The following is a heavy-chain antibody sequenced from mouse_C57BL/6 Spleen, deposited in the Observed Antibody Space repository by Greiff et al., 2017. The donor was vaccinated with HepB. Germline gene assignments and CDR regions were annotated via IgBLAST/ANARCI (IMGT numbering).Heavy chain of an antibody. Sequence: DVHLVESGGDLVKPGGSLKLSCAASGFTFSSYGMSWVRQTPDKRLEWVATISSGGSYTYYPDSVKGRFTISRDNAKNTLYLQMSSLKSEDTAMYYCARLATMITTRYFDYWGQGTTLTVSS. J-gene: IGHJ2*01. CDR3: ARLATMITTRYFDY. CDR1: GFTFSSYG. V-gene: IGHV5-6*01. CDR2: ISSGGSYT. D-gene: IGHD2-4*01.